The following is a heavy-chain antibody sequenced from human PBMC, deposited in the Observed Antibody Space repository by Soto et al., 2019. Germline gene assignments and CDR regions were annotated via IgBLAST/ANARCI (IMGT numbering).Heavy chain of an antibody. CDR1: GFTFSSYW. Sequence: GGSLRLSCAASGFTFSSYWMHWVRQAPGKGLVWVSRINSDGSSTSYADSVKGRFTISRDNAKNTLYLQMNSLRAEDTAVYYCARDRIAVGWFGVGGLDAFDIWGQGTMVTVSS. J-gene: IGHJ3*02. CDR2: INSDGSST. CDR3: ARDRIAVGWFGVGGLDAFDI. V-gene: IGHV3-74*01. D-gene: IGHD6-19*01.